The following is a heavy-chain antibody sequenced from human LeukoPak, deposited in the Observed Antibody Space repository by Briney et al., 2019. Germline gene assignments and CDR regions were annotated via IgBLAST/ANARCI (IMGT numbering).Heavy chain of an antibody. CDR3: AKDTEGNDFWSGYQGGDY. V-gene: IGHV3-23*01. CDR2: ISGSGGST. CDR1: GFTFSSYA. D-gene: IGHD3-3*01. J-gene: IGHJ4*02. Sequence: GGSLRLSCAASGFTFSSYAMSWVRQAPGKGLEWVSAISGSGGSTYYADSVKGRFTISRDNSKNTPYLQMNSLRAEDTAVYYCAKDTEGNDFWSGYQGGDYWGQGTLVTVSS.